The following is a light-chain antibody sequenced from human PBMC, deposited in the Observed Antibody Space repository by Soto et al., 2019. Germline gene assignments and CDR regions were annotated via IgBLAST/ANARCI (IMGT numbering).Light chain of an antibody. CDR3: LQHNSYPQT. CDR2: AAS. J-gene: IGKJ1*01. Sequence: DIQMTQSPSSLSASVGDRVTITCRASQGIRDALGWYQQKPGKAPKRLIYAASSLQSGVPSRFSGSGSGTEFPLTISSLQPEDFATYYWLQHNSYPQTFGQGTKVEIK. V-gene: IGKV1-17*01. CDR1: QGIRDA.